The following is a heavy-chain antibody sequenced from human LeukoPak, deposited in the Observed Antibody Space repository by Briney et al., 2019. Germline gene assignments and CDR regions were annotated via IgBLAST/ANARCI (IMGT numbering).Heavy chain of an antibody. J-gene: IGHJ4*02. V-gene: IGHV3-30*02. CDR3: AKDRDLYYYDSSGYYSY. D-gene: IGHD3-22*01. Sequence: GGSLRLSCAASGFTFSSYGMHWVRQAPGKGLEWVAFIRYDGSDKYYADSVKGRFTISRDNSKNTLYLQMNSLRAEDTAVYYCAKDRDLYYYDSSGYYSYWGQGTLVTVSS. CDR2: IRYDGSDK. CDR1: GFTFSSYG.